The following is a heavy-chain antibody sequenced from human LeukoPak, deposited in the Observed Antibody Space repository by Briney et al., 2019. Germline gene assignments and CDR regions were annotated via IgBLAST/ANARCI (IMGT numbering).Heavy chain of an antibody. CDR2: IKQDGSEE. CDR3: ARGFHYGLDV. Sequence: GGSLRLSCAASGFTFNSYWMSWVRQPPGKGLEWVANIKQDGSEEYYVDSVKGRFTISRDNAKNSLSLEMNSLRAEDTAVYYCARGFHYGLDVWGQGTTVTVSS. J-gene: IGHJ6*02. V-gene: IGHV3-7*01. D-gene: IGHD3-10*01. CDR1: GFTFNSYW.